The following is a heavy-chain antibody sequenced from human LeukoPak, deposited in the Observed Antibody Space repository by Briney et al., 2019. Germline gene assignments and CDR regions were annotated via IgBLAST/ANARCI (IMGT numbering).Heavy chain of an antibody. CDR1: GYSFTSFG. Sequence: GASVKVSCKASGYSFTSFGIRWVRQAPGQGLEWMGWSSAYNGNTNYVQKFQGRVTMTTDTSTSTAYMELRSLRSDDTAVFYCVRDLGVDTSMIFCDFWGQGTLVTVSS. V-gene: IGHV1-18*01. D-gene: IGHD5-18*01. J-gene: IGHJ4*02. CDR2: SSAYNGNT. CDR3: VRDLGVDTSMIFCDF.